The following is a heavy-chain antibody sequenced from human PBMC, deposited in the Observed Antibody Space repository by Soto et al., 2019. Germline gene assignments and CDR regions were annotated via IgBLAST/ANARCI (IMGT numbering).Heavy chain of an antibody. CDR1: GGSISSYY. CDR3: ARTPVDVVVVAATLVAFDI. V-gene: IGHV4-59*01. D-gene: IGHD2-15*01. Sequence: SETLSLTCTVSGGSISSYYWSWIRQPPGKGLEWIGYIYYSGSTNYNPSLKSRVTISVDTSKNQFSLKLSSVTAADTAVYYCARTPVDVVVVAATLVAFDIWGQGTMVTVSS. CDR2: IYYSGST. J-gene: IGHJ3*02.